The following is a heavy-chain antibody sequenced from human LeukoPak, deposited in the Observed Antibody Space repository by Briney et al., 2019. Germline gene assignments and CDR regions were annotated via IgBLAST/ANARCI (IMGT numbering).Heavy chain of an antibody. CDR2: IDPSDSYT. Sequence: GESLKISCKGSGYSFTSYWISWVRQMPGTGLEWMGRIDPSDSYTNYSPSFQGHVTISADKSISTAYLQWSSLKASDTAMYYCAVWFGDLYSPNYYYYGMDVWGKGTTVTVSS. CDR3: AVWFGDLYSPNYYYYGMDV. D-gene: IGHD3-10*01. J-gene: IGHJ6*04. CDR1: GYSFTSYW. V-gene: IGHV5-10-1*01.